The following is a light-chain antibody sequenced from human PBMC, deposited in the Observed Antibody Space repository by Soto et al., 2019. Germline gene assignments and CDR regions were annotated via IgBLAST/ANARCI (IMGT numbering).Light chain of an antibody. J-gene: IGKJ4*01. CDR2: GAS. CDR1: QSVSSN. V-gene: IGKV3-15*01. CDR3: QQHYRWPLP. Sequence: ETVLTQSPAPLSVSPGERATLSCRASQSVSSNLAWYQQKPGQTPRLPIYGASTRATGIPARFSGSGSGTEFTLTISSLQSEDFAVYYCQQHYRWPLPFGGGTKVDI.